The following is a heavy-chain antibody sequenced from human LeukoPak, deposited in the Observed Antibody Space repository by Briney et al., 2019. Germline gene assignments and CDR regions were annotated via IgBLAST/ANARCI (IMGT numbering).Heavy chain of an antibody. Sequence: GGSLRLSCSASGFTFSSHAMTWVRQAPGKGLEWVSAISISGDTTYYADAVKGRFTISRDNSKNTVYLQMNSLRAEDTAVYYCANEIRPNDYWGQGTLVTVSS. CDR2: ISISGDTT. D-gene: IGHD4-17*01. J-gene: IGHJ4*02. CDR1: GFTFSSHA. V-gene: IGHV3-23*01. CDR3: ANEIRPNDY.